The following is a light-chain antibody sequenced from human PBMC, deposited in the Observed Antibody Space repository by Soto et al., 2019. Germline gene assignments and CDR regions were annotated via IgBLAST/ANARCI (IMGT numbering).Light chain of an antibody. Sequence: DIQMTQSPSSLSASVGDRVTITCRASQSIRAYLNWYQQKPWKAPKLLIYAASSLQSGVPSRFSGSGSGTDFTLTISSLQPEDFATYYYQQSYSTPPYTFGQGTQLEIK. CDR3: QQSYSTPPYT. CDR1: QSIRAY. J-gene: IGKJ2*01. V-gene: IGKV1-39*01. CDR2: AAS.